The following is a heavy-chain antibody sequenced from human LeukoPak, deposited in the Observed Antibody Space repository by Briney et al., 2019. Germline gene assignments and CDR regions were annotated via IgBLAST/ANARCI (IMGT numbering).Heavy chain of an antibody. CDR3: ARVSGQQLYFY. Sequence: SQTLSLTCTVSGGSISSGDYYWSWIRQPPWKGLEWIGYIYYSGSTYYNPSLKSRVTISVDTSRYQFSLKLSSVTASDTAVYYCARVSGQQLYFYWGQGTLVTVSS. CDR2: IYYSGST. CDR1: GGSISSGDYY. D-gene: IGHD6-13*01. V-gene: IGHV4-30-4*08. J-gene: IGHJ4*02.